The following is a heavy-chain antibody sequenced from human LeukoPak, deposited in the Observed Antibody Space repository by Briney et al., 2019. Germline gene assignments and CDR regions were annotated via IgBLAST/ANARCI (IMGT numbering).Heavy chain of an antibody. D-gene: IGHD4-17*01. CDR3: ARLATDYGDYHWYFDL. CDR2: IYYSGST. CDR1: GGSISSSSYY. Sequence: SETLSLTCTVSGGSISSSSYYWGWTRQPPGKGREWIGSIYYSGSTYYNPSLKSRVTISVDTSKNQFSLKLSSVTAADTAVYYCARLATDYGDYHWYFDLWGRGTLVTVSS. J-gene: IGHJ2*01. V-gene: IGHV4-39*01.